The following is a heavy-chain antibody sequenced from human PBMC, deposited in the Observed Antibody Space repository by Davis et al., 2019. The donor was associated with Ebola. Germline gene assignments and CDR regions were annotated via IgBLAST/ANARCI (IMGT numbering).Heavy chain of an antibody. CDR1: GYTFTGYY. J-gene: IGHJ4*02. CDR3: AKDAGYKYARWYFDY. Sequence: ASVKVSCKASGYTFTGYYIHWVRQAPGQGLEWMAIINPNGGSTSYAQKFQGRVTMTRDTSTSTVYMELSSLRSEDTAVYYCAKDAGYKYARWYFDYWGQGTLVTVSS. CDR2: INPNGGST. D-gene: IGHD5-18*01. V-gene: IGHV1-46*01.